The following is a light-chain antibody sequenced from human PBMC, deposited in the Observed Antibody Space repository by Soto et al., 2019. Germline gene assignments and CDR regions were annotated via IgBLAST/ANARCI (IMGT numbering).Light chain of an antibody. Sequence: DTQMAQSPSTLSASVGDRLTITCRASQSISNWLAWYQQKPGKAPNLLIYDASSLKSGVPSRFSGSGSGTEFTLTISSLQPDDFATYYCQQYNSYPFTFGQGTKLQIK. J-gene: IGKJ2*01. CDR1: QSISNW. CDR2: DAS. CDR3: QQYNSYPFT. V-gene: IGKV1-5*01.